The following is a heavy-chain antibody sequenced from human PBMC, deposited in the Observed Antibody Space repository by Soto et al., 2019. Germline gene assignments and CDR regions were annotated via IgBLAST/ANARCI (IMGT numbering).Heavy chain of an antibody. CDR3: ARGGSYYFYDY. CDR1: GFTFSSYG. V-gene: IGHV3-33*01. CDR2: VWYDGNTK. J-gene: IGHJ4*02. D-gene: IGHD1-1*01. Sequence: QVQLVESGGGVVQPGRSLRLSCAASGFTFSSYGMHWVRQAPGKGLEWVAIVWYDGNTKYYADFVKGRFTISRDNSKNTIYLQMNSLRAEDTAVYYCARGGSYYFYDYWGQGTLVTVSS.